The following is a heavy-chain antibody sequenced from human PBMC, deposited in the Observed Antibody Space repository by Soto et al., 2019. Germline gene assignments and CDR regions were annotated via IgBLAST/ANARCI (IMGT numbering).Heavy chain of an antibody. D-gene: IGHD3-22*01. CDR1: GYTLTELS. J-gene: IGHJ4*02. CDR3: ATSNHYYDSSGYYIY. Sequence: ASVKVSCEVSGYTLTELSMHWVRQAPGKGLEWMGGFDPEDGETIYAQKFQGRVTMTEDTSTDTAYMELSSLRSEDTAVYYCATSNHYYDSSGYYIYWGQGTLVTVSS. V-gene: IGHV1-24*01. CDR2: FDPEDGET.